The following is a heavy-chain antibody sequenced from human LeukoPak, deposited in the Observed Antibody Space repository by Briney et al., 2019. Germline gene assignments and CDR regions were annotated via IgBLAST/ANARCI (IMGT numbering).Heavy chain of an antibody. CDR3: TTGTEQQWLSLDY. CDR2: IRSKTDGGTT. CDR1: GFTLKNAW. D-gene: IGHD6-19*01. Sequence: GGSRRLSCVASGFTLKNAWMSWVRQAPGKGLEWVGRIRSKTDGGTTDYAAPVKGRFTISRDDSKNTLYLQMNSLKTEDTAVYYCTTGTEQQWLSLDYWGQGTLVTVSS. J-gene: IGHJ4*02. V-gene: IGHV3-15*01.